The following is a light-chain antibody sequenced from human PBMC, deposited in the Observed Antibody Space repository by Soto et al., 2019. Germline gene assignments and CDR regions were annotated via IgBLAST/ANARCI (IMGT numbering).Light chain of an antibody. V-gene: IGKV2-28*01. CDR2: LGS. J-gene: IGKJ2*01. Sequence: DIVMTQSPLSLPVTPGEPASISCRSSQSLLHSNGYNYLDWDLQKPGQSPQLLIYLGSNRASGVPDRFSGSGSASDFTLKISRVEAEDVGVYYCMQALQTPPYTFGQGTKLEIK. CDR1: QSLLHSNGYNY. CDR3: MQALQTPPYT.